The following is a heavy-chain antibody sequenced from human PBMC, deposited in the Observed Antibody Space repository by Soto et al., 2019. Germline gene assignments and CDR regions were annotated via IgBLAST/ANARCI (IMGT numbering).Heavy chain of an antibody. CDR3: ARGEYYDFWSGFHYYYYGMDV. CDR2: INHRKKT. J-gene: IGHJ6*02. D-gene: IGHD3-3*01. V-gene: IGHV4-34*01. CDR1: GGSFLGYY. Sequence: SETLSLTCAVYGGSFLGYYWSWMRQPPGKGLEWIGEINHRKKTNYNTSKKSQDNKSVDTSKNQLSLKMSSMTAADTAVYYCARGEYYDFWSGFHYYYYGMDVWGQGTTVT.